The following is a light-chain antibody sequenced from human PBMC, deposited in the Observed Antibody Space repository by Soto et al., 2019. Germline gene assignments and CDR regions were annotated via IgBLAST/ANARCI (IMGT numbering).Light chain of an antibody. CDR3: QHHDNVPPDM. CDR1: RDIRDF. J-gene: IGKJ2*01. Sequence: QMTESPSSLSVSVGDSVTITCQARRDIRDFLNWYQQKPGKAPKLMIFDASNLAEGVPPRSSGSGPGTDFAFSISSLVPEDVATDYCQHHDNVPPDMFGQGTKVDVK. CDR2: DAS. V-gene: IGKV1-33*01.